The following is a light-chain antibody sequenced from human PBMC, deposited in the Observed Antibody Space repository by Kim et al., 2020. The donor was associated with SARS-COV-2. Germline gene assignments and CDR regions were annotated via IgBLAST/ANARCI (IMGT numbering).Light chain of an antibody. Sequence: QSALTQPPSASGSPGQSVTISCTGTSSDIGGHNYVSWYQQHPGKAPKLIIYEVTERPSGVPHRFSGSKSGNTASLTVSGLQAEDEADYYCSSYGGSANLVFGGGTKLTVL. CDR3: SSYGGSANLV. J-gene: IGLJ2*01. V-gene: IGLV2-8*01. CDR1: SSDIGGHNY. CDR2: EVT.